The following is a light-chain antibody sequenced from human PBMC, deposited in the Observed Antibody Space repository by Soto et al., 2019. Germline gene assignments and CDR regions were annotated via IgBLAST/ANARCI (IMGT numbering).Light chain of an antibody. CDR3: QQYYSTPQP. V-gene: IGKV4-1*01. CDR2: WAS. Sequence: DIVMTQSPDSLAVSLGERATINCKSSQSVLYSSNNKNYLAWYQQKPGQPPKLLIYWASTRESGVPDRFSGSGSGTDFTLTISSLQAEDVAVYYCQQYYSTPQPFGGGTKVEIK. J-gene: IGKJ4*01. CDR1: QSVLYSSNNKNY.